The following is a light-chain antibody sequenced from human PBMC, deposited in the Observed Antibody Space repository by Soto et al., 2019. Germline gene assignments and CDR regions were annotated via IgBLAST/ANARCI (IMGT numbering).Light chain of an antibody. CDR2: AAS. CDR1: QGIINF. V-gene: IGKV1-27*01. Sequence: DIQMTQSPSSLSASVGDRVTITCRASQGIINFLAWYQQKPGKVPKLLIYAASTLQSAVPSRISGSGSGTDFTLTISSLQPEDVATYYCQTYNSAPLTFGGGTKVEIK. J-gene: IGKJ4*01. CDR3: QTYNSAPLT.